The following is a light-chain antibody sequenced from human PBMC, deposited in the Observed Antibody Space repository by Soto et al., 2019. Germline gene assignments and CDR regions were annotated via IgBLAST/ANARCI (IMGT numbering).Light chain of an antibody. CDR1: SSDVGGYNY. Sequence: SVLTQPASVSGSPGQSITISCTGPSSDVGGYNYVSWYQQHPGKAPKLMIYDVSNRPSGVSNRFSGSKSGNTASLTISGLQAEDEADYYCSSYTSSSGYVFGTGTKVTVL. V-gene: IGLV2-14*01. J-gene: IGLJ1*01. CDR3: SSYTSSSGYV. CDR2: DVS.